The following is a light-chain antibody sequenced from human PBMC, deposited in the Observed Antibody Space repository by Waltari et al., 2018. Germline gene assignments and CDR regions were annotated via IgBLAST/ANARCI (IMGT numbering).Light chain of an antibody. Sequence: QSALTQAASVSGSPGQPITISCTGNSSDVGGYNYVSWYQQHTGKAPKLRIYDVSNRPSGVSNLFSRSKSGNTASLTVSGLQPEDEADYYCNSYASSNTRVFGGGTKLTV. CDR3: NSYASSNTRV. J-gene: IGLJ3*02. CDR1: SSDVGGYNY. CDR2: DVS. V-gene: IGLV2-14*03.